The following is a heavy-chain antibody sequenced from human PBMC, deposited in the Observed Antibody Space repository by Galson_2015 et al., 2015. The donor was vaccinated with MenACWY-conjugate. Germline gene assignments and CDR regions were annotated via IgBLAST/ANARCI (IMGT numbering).Heavy chain of an antibody. CDR3: AKFGPAGGVTTGWILHLDS. D-gene: IGHD1-26*01. CDR2: ISYSGGST. V-gene: IGHV3-23*01. Sequence: SLRLSCAASGFTFSTYAMSWVRQVPGKGLEWVSGISYSGGSTHYADSVKGRFTISRDNSENTLYLQMNSLRAEDTAIYYCAKFGPAGGVTTGWILHLDSWGQGTPVTVSS. CDR1: GFTFSTYA. J-gene: IGHJ4*02.